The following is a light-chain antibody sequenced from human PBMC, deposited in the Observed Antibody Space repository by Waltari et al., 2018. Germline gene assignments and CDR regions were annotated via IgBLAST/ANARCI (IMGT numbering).Light chain of an antibody. J-gene: IGKJ2*01. CDR1: QSVLYHSNKKNY. CDR3: QQYYDVPYT. V-gene: IGKV4-1*01. CDR2: WAS. Sequence: DIVMTQSPDSLAVSLGERATVNCKSSQSVLYHSNKKNYLAWYQKIPGQPPRLLIYWASSRQSGIPDRFRGSGSATEFTLTITSLQAEDVAVYYCQQYYDVPYTFGQGTKVEI.